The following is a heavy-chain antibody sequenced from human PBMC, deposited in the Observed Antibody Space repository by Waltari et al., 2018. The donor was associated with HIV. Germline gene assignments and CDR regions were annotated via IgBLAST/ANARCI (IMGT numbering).Heavy chain of an antibody. J-gene: IGHJ6*02. CDR3: ARDGGQRSSYGMDV. D-gene: IGHD3-16*01. CDR1: GFTFSSYS. V-gene: IGHV3-21*01. CDR2: ISSSRSYI. Sequence: EVQLVESGGGLVKPGGSLRLSCAASGFTFSSYSMNWVRQAPGKGLEWVSSISSSRSYIYYADSVKGRFTISRDNAKNSLYLQMNSLRAEDTAVYYCARDGGQRSSYGMDVWGQGTTVTVSS.